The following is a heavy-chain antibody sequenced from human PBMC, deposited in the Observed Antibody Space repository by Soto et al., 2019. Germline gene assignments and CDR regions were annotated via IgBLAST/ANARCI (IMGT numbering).Heavy chain of an antibody. D-gene: IGHD5-12*01. V-gene: IGHV1-46*01. CDR2: INPSGGST. Sequence: GASVKVSCKASGYTFTSYYMHWVRQAPGQGLEWMGIINPSGGSTSYAQKFQGRVTMTRDTSTSTVYMELSSLRSEDTAVYYCARRERDYDSYYYGMDVWGQGTTVTVSS. CDR3: ARRERDYDSYYYGMDV. CDR1: GYTFTSYY. J-gene: IGHJ6*02.